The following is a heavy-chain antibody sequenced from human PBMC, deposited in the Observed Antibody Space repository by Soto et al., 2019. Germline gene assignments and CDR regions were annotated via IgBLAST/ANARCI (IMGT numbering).Heavy chain of an antibody. V-gene: IGHV3-30-3*01. D-gene: IGHD2-15*01. CDR2: ITYDGSNK. J-gene: IGHJ1*01. Sequence: QVQLVEYGGGVVQPGRSLRLSCAASGFTFSSYAMHWVRQAPGKGLEWVAFITYDGSNKYYADSVQGRFTICRDNSKNTLYLQMHSLSAEATAVYYCANGYCSGGSCYLEYFQHWGHASLVTVCS. CDR1: GFTFSSYA. CDR3: ANGYCSGGSCYLEYFQH.